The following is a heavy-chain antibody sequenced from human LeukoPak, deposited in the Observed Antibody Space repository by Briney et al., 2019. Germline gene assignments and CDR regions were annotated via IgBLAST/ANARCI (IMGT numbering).Heavy chain of an antibody. D-gene: IGHD3-22*01. CDR2: ITPNADRT. Sequence: SGGSLRLSCAASGFTFGSYGMSWDRQAPGKGLEWVSFITPNADRTSYADSVEGRFTISRDNPRNTLYMQMNSLRDEDTALYYCAIMHGYYDGSGYWVQWGQGTLVTVSS. CDR3: AIMHGYYDGSGYWVQ. V-gene: IGHV3-23*01. J-gene: IGHJ1*01. CDR1: GFTFGSYG.